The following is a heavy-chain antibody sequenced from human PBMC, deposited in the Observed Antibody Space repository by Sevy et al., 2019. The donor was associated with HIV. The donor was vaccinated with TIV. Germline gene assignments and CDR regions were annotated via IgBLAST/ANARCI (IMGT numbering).Heavy chain of an antibody. J-gene: IGHJ3*02. D-gene: IGHD2-2*02. CDR3: ARTVSDSREEICCGGEWLVPAAIRDAFDI. CDR1: GGSVSSGSYY. V-gene: IGHV4-61*01. CDR2: IYYSGST. Sequence: SESLSLTCTVSGGSVSSGSYYWSWIRQPPGKGLEWIGYIYYSGSTNYNPSLKSRVTISVDTSKIQFSLKLGSVTAADMAVYYCARTVSDSREEICCGGEWLVPAAIRDAFDIWGQGTMVTVSS.